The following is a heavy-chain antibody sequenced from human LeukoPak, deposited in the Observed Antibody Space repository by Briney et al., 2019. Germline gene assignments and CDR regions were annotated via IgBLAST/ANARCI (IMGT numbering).Heavy chain of an antibody. D-gene: IGHD6-13*01. CDR2: ISGSGGST. CDR3: AKPGYSSSWYQGYYFDY. V-gene: IGHV3-23*01. CDR1: GFTFSDYT. Sequence: GGSLRLSCAASGFTFSDYTMNWVRQAPGKGLEWVSAISGSGGSTSYADSVKGRLTISRDNSKNTLYLQMNSLRAEDTAVYYCAKPGYSSSWYQGYYFDYWGQGTLVTVSS. J-gene: IGHJ4*02.